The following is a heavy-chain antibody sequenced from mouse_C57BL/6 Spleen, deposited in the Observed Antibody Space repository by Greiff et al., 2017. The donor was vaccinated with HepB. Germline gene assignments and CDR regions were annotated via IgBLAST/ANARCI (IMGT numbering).Heavy chain of an antibody. CDR1: GFTFSSYG. CDR2: ISSGGSYN. Sequence: EVKLMESGGDLVKPGGSLKLSCAASGFTFSSYGMSWVRQTPDKRLEWVATISSGGSYNYYPDSVKGRFTISRDNAKNTLYLQMSSLKSEDTAMYYCARQQGITTVVAPFDYWGQGTTLTVSS. V-gene: IGHV5-6*01. CDR3: ARQQGITTVVAPFDY. J-gene: IGHJ2*01. D-gene: IGHD1-1*01.